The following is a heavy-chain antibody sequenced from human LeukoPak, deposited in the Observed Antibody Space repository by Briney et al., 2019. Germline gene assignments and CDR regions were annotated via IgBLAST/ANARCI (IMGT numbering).Heavy chain of an antibody. J-gene: IGHJ6*02. D-gene: IGHD6-13*01. CDR1: GDSVSSGSAS. Sequence: SQTLSLTCTISGDSVSSGSASWTWIRQSPSRGFEWLGRTYYRSKWYNDYAVSVKSRIMLNPDTSKNQFSLKLSSVTAADTAVYYCARHVLYSPTIAARARGYYYYGMDVWGQGTTVTVSS. CDR2: TYYRSKWYN. V-gene: IGHV6-1*01. CDR3: ARHVLYSPTIAARARGYYYYGMDV.